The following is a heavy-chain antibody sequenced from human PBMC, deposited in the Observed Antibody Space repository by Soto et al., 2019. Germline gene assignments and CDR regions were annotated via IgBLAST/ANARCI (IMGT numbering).Heavy chain of an antibody. CDR2: ISSSSSTI. CDR3: ARVPIPYYYDSSGYYYFDY. Sequence: LRLSCAASGFTFSSYSMNWVRQAPGKGLEWVSYISSSSSTIYYADSVKGRFTISRDNAKNSLYLQMNSLRDEDTAVYYCARVPIPYYYDSSGYYYFDYWGQGTLVTVSS. J-gene: IGHJ4*02. V-gene: IGHV3-48*02. CDR1: GFTFSSYS. D-gene: IGHD3-22*01.